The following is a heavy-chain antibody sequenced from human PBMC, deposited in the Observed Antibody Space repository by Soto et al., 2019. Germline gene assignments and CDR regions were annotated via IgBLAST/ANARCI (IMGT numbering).Heavy chain of an antibody. CDR2: ISSSSSYI. CDR3: AGEMENVVAWFDP. V-gene: IGHV3-21*01. D-gene: IGHD2-15*01. J-gene: IGHJ5*02. CDR1: GFTFSSYS. Sequence: EVQLVESGGGLVKPGGSLRLSCAASGFTFSSYSMNWVRQAPGKGLEWVSSISSSSSYIYYADSVKGRFTISRDNAKNSLYLQRNSLRAEDTAVYYCAGEMENVVAWFDPWGQRTLVTVSS.